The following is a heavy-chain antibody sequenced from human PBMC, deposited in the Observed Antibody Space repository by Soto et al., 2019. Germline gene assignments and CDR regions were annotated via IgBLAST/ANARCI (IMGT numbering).Heavy chain of an antibody. CDR2: IIPIFGTA. D-gene: IGHD3-10*01. J-gene: IGHJ6*02. Sequence: QVQLVQSGAEVKKPGSSVKVSCKASGGTFSSYAISWVRQAPGQGLEWMGGIIPIFGTANYAQKFQGRVTITADKSTSKAYMERSSLRSEDTAVYYCASRNGSWSYYYYYGMDVWGQGTTVTVSS. CDR3: ASRNGSWSYYYYYGMDV. V-gene: IGHV1-69*06. CDR1: GGTFSSYA.